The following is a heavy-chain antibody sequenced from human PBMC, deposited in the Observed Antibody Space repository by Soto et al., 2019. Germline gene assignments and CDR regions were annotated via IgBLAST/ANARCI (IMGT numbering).Heavy chain of an antibody. V-gene: IGHV4-38-2*02. Sequence: LSLTCAVSGYSISSGYYWGWIRQPPGKGLEWIGSIYHSGSTYYNPSLKSRVTISVDTSKNQFSLKLSSVTAADTAVYYCARDRVAARPLWFDPWGQGTLVTVSS. D-gene: IGHD6-6*01. CDR1: GYSISSGYY. CDR3: ARDRVAARPLWFDP. J-gene: IGHJ5*02. CDR2: IYHSGST.